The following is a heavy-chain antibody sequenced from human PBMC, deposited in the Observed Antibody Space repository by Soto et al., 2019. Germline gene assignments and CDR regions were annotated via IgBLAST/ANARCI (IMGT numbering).Heavy chain of an antibody. J-gene: IGHJ4*02. CDR2: INHSGST. Sequence: SETLSLTCAVYGGSFSGYYWSWIRQPPGKGLEWIGEINHSGSTNYNPSLKSRVTISVDTSKNQFSLKLSSVTAADTAVYYCARGPIPLRYFDWSFDYWGQGTLVTVSS. CDR3: ARGPIPLRYFDWSFDY. D-gene: IGHD3-9*01. V-gene: IGHV4-34*01. CDR1: GGSFSGYY.